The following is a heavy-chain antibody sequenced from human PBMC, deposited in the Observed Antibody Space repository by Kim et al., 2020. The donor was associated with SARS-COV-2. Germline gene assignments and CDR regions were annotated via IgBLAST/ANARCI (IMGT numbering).Heavy chain of an antibody. Sequence: GGSLRLSCAASGFTFSTSGMHWVRQAPGKGLEWVANIWYDGNNKYYGDSVKGRFTISRDNSKNTLYLQMNSLRAEDTALYYCARSILYCSGVICYDEGFDYWGQGTPVTVSS. V-gene: IGHV3-33*01. CDR1: GFTFSTSG. CDR2: IWYDGNNK. CDR3: ARSILYCSGVICYDEGFDY. D-gene: IGHD2-15*01. J-gene: IGHJ4*02.